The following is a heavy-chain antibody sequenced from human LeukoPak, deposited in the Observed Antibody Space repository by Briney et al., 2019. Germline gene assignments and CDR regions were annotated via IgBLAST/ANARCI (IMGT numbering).Heavy chain of an antibody. CDR2: INPNSGGA. Sequence: ASVRVSCTASGYTFTGYYMHWVRQAPGQGLEWMGWINPNSGGANYAQKFEGRVTMTRDTSISTAYLELRRLRSDDTAVYYCARELSDYYDSSGYYPPGYFDYWGQGTLVTVSS. CDR1: GYTFTGYY. J-gene: IGHJ4*02. V-gene: IGHV1-2*02. D-gene: IGHD3-22*01. CDR3: ARELSDYYDSSGYYPPGYFDY.